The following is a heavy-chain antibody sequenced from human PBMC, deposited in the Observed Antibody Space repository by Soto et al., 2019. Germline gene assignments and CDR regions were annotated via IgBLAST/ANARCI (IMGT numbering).Heavy chain of an antibody. CDR3: ATPKRGFWGSYRAYDACDI. Sequence: QVQLVQSGAEVKKPGSSVKVSCKASGGTFSSYTISWVRQAPGQGLEWMGRILTILGIANYAQKFQGRVTITADKSTSTAYMELSSRRSEDTALYYCATPKRGFWGSYRAYDACDIWGQGTMVTVSS. V-gene: IGHV1-69*02. J-gene: IGHJ3*02. CDR1: GGTFSSYT. CDR2: ILTILGIA. D-gene: IGHD3-16*02.